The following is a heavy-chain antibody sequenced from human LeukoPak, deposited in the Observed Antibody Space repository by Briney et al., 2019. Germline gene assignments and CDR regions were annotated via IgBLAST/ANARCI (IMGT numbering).Heavy chain of an antibody. J-gene: IGHJ6*02. V-gene: IGHV3-7*01. Sequence: GGSLRLSCAASGVTFSNFWMSWVRQAPGKGLEWVANIKQDGSEKKYVDSVRGRFTISRDNAKNSLYLQMDSLRAEGTAVYYCARDGVVVVAPPPAYYCDGMDVWGQGTTVTVSS. CDR1: GVTFSNFW. CDR3: ARDGVVVVAPPPAYYCDGMDV. CDR2: IKQDGSEK. D-gene: IGHD2-15*01.